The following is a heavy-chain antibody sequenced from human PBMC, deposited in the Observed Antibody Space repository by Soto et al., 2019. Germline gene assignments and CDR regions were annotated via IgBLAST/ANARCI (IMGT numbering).Heavy chain of an antibody. V-gene: IGHV4-4*02. J-gene: IGHJ5*02. CDR3: ARDTLLTMVRGTGYWFDP. CDR1: GGSISSSNW. CDR2: IYHSGST. D-gene: IGHD3-10*01. Sequence: QVQLQESGPGLVKPSGTLSLTCAVSGGSISSSNWWSWVRQPPGKGLEWIGEIYHSGSTNYNPSLKRRVTISVDKSKNQFSLKLSSVTAADTAVYYCARDTLLTMVRGTGYWFDPWGQGTLVTVSS.